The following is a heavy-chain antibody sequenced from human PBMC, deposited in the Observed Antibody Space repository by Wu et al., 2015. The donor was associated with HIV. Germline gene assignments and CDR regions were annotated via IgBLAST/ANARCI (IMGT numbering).Heavy chain of an antibody. CDR2: MNPNSGNT. J-gene: IGHJ6*02. Sequence: QVQLVQSGAEVKKPGASVKVSCKASGYTFTPYDINWVRRATGQGLEWMGWMNPNSGNTGSAQKFQGRITMTRDTSISTAYMELSGLKSEDTAVYYCATSYYGSGSYPTFYYYYAMDVWGQGTTVTVSS. CDR1: GYTFTPYD. D-gene: IGHD3-10*01. CDR3: ATSYYGSGSYPTFYYYYAMDV. V-gene: IGHV1-8*01.